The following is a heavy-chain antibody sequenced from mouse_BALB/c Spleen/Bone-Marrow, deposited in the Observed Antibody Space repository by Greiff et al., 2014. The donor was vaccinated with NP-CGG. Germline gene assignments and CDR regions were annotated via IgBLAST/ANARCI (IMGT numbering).Heavy chain of an antibody. V-gene: IGHV1-9*01. Sequence: VQLQQSGAELMKPGASVKIPCKATGYTFSSYWIEWVKQRPGHGLEWIGEILPGSGNTNYNEKFKGKATFTADTSSNTAYKQLSSLTSEDSAVYYCAREDITTVVEMDYWGQGTSVTVSS. CDR3: AREDITTVVEMDY. D-gene: IGHD1-1*01. J-gene: IGHJ4*01. CDR1: GYTFSSYW. CDR2: ILPGSGNT.